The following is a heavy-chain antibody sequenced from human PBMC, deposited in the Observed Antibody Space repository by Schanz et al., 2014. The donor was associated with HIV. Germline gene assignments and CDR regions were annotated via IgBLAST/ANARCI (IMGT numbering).Heavy chain of an antibody. CDR2: IVRSGTT. Sequence: QVQLQQWGAGLLKPSETLSLTCAVYGGTFRGFFWSWIRQPPGKGLEWIGEIVRSGTTNYNPSLKGRATISEDTSRNQSSLKLDSVTAADTAIYYCASLKITATGCRFDFWGQGTLVTVSS. J-gene: IGHJ4*02. D-gene: IGHD6-13*01. CDR1: GGTFRGFF. V-gene: IGHV4-34*12. CDR3: ASLKITATGCRFDF.